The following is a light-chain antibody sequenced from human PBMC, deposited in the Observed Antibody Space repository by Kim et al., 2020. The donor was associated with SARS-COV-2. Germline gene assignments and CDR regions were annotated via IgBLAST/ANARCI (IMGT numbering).Light chain of an antibody. Sequence: EIVLTQAPATLSLSAGERATLSCRASQSITTDLAWYQQKPGQAPRLFIYDASNRAAGIPARFSGGGSGTDFTLTVSSLEPVDSAVYYCQQRNKWPRTFGQGTKVDIK. J-gene: IGKJ1*01. CDR2: DAS. V-gene: IGKV3-11*01. CDR3: QQRNKWPRT. CDR1: QSITTD.